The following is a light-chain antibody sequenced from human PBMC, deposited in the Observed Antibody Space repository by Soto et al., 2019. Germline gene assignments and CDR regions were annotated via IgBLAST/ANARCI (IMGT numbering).Light chain of an antibody. V-gene: IGLV2-11*01. CDR3: CSSAGTYTSV. CDR2: DVS. Sequence: QSALTQPRSVSGSPGQSVTISCTGTSSDVGGYNYVSWYQQHPGNAPKLMISDVSKRPSGVPDRFSGSKSGNTASLTISGLQAEDEADYYCCSSAGTYTSVFGGGTKLTVL. CDR1: SSDVGGYNY. J-gene: IGLJ3*02.